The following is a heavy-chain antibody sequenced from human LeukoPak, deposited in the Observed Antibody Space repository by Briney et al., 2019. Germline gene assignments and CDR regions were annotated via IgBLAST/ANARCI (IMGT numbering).Heavy chain of an antibody. Sequence: PSETLSLTCTVSGGSISSYYWSWIRQPPGKGLEWIGYIYYSGSTNYNTSLKSRVTISVDTSKNQFSLKLSSVTAADTAVYYCARSDSSGYSLMEHWGQGTLVTVSS. D-gene: IGHD3-22*01. CDR2: IYYSGST. CDR3: ARSDSSGYSLMEH. J-gene: IGHJ1*01. CDR1: GGSISSYY. V-gene: IGHV4-59*01.